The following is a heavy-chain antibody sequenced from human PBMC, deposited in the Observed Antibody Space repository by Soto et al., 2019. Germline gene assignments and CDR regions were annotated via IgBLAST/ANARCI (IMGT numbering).Heavy chain of an antibody. D-gene: IGHD3-16*01. CDR1: GGTFSDFA. CDR2: IVPRFGSP. V-gene: IGHV1-69*06. CDR3: ARDRIQLRLGKYSFNGMDV. Sequence: QVQLVQSGAEMRKPGSSLRVSCKASGGTFSDFAFSWVRQAPGQGIEWMRGIVPRFGSPNYAQKFGGRVTISADTSTSTVYMEVSSLRFADTAVYFCARDRIQLRLGKYSFNGMDVWCQGTTITVSS. J-gene: IGHJ6*02.